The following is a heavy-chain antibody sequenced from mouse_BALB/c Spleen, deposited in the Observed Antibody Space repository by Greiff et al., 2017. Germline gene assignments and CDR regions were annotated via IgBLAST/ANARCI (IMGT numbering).Heavy chain of an antibody. CDR1: GFSLTSYG. Sequence: QVQLKESGPGLVAPSQSLSITCTVSGFSLTSYGVHWVRQPPGKGLEWLGVIWAGGSTNYNSALMSRLSISKDNSKSQVFLKMNSLQTDDTAMYYCARGALLRLGGYAMDYWGQGTSVTVSS. CDR2: IWAGGST. CDR3: ARGALLRLGGYAMDY. D-gene: IGHD1-2*01. J-gene: IGHJ4*01. V-gene: IGHV2-9*02.